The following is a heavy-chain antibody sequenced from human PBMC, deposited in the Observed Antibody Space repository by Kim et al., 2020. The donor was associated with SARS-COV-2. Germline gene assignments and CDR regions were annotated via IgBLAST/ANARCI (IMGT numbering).Heavy chain of an antibody. CDR2: ISSSSSYI. D-gene: IGHD3-3*01. CDR1: GFTFSSYS. CDR3: ARGPAYDFWSGYAPI. V-gene: IGHV3-21*01. J-gene: IGHJ3*02. Sequence: GGSLRLSCAASGFTFSSYSMNWVRPAPGKGLEWVSSISSSSSYIYYADSVKGRFTISRDNAKNSLYLQMNSLRAEDTAVYYCARGPAYDFWSGYAPIWGQGTMVTVSS.